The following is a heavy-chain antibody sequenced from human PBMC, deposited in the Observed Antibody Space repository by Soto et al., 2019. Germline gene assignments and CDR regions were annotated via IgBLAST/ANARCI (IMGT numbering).Heavy chain of an antibody. CDR2: IDHDGPT. CDR1: GFTFSNYW. Sequence: EVQLVESGGGLVQPGGSLRLSCAGSGFTFSNYWMHWVRQAPGKGLEWVSRIDHDGPTDYADSVRGRFTISRDNAENTLYLQMNSLRPEDTAVYYCVRDSHGDYGGEGTVVTVSS. V-gene: IGHV3-74*01. J-gene: IGHJ4*02. CDR3: VRDSHGDY.